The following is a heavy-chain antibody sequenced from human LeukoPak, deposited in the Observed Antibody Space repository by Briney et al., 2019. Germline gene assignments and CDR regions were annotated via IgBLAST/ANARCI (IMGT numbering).Heavy chain of an antibody. D-gene: IGHD3-22*01. Sequence: PGGSLRLSCAASGFKFDDYPMHWVRLVPGKGLEWVSGISWDSGSVGYADSVKGRFTISRDNSKNTLYLQMNSLRAEDTAVYYCARDVVNYYDSSGYYDYWGQGTLVTVSS. V-gene: IGHV3-9*01. J-gene: IGHJ4*02. CDR3: ARDVVNYYDSSGYYDY. CDR2: ISWDSGSV. CDR1: GFKFDDYP.